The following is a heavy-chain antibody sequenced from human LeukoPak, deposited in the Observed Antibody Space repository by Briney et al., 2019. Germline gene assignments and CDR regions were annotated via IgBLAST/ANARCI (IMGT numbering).Heavy chain of an antibody. V-gene: IGHV1-8*03. Sequence: PGASVKVSCKASGYTFTSYDINWVRQATGQGLEWMGWMNPNSGNTGYAQKFQGRVTITRNTSISTAYMELSSLRSEDTAVYYCARSTYYDILTGYYISSPPDYWGQGTLVTVSS. CDR2: MNPNSGNT. CDR1: GYTFTSYD. D-gene: IGHD3-9*01. J-gene: IGHJ4*02. CDR3: ARSTYYDILTGYYISSPPDY.